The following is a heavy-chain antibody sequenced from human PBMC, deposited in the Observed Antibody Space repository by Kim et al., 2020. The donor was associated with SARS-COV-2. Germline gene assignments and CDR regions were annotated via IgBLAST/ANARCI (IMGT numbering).Heavy chain of an antibody. V-gene: IGHV7-4-1*02. J-gene: IGHJ4*02. CDR2: INTNTGNP. Sequence: ASVKVSCKASGYTFTNYCMNWVRQAPGQGLEWMGWINTNTGNPTYAQGFTGRLVISLDTSVSTAYLQISSLMADDTAAYYCAREGNIEGAGIVDYWGQGTLVTVSS. CDR3: AREGNIEGAGIVDY. CDR1: GYTFTNYC. D-gene: IGHD6-13*01.